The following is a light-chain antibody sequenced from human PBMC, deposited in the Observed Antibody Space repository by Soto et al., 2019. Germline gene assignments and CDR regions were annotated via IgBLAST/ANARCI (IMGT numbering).Light chain of an antibody. Sequence: DIVLTQSPGTLSLSPGERATLSCRTSQSVSSIYLAWYQQKPGQAPRPLIYGASSRATGIPDRFSGSGSGTDFTLTISRLEPEDFAVYFCQHYGSSSWTFGQGTKVEI. J-gene: IGKJ1*01. CDR1: QSVSSIY. V-gene: IGKV3-20*01. CDR3: QHYGSSSWT. CDR2: GAS.